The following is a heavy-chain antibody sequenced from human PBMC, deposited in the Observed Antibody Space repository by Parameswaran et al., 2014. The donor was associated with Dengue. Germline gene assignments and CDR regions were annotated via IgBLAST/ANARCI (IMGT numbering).Heavy chain of an antibody. D-gene: IGHD1-26*01. Sequence: VRQAPGKGLEWVSVIYSGGSTYYADSVKGRFTISRDNSKNTLYLQMNSLRAEDTAVYHCARDFLYVGATESWGQGTLVTVSS. CDR2: IYSGGST. J-gene: IGHJ5*02. V-gene: IGHV3-66*01. CDR3: ARDFLYVGATES.